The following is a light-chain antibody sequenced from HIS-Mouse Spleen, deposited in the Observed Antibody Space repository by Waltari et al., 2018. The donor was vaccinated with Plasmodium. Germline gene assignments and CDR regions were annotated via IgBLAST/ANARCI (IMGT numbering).Light chain of an antibody. CDR2: DNN. CDR1: SSNIGNNY. CDR3: GTWDSSLSAPVV. Sequence: QSVLTQPPSVSAAPGQKVTISCSGSSSNIGNNYVSWYQQPPGTAPKLLIYDNNKRPSGIPDRFSGSKAGTSATLGITGLQTGDEADYYFGTWDSSLSAPVVFGGGTKLTVL. V-gene: IGLV1-51*01. J-gene: IGLJ2*01.